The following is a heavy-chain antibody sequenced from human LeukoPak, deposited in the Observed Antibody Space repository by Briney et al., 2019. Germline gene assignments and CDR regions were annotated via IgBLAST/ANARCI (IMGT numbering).Heavy chain of an antibody. Sequence: GRSLRLSCAASGFTFSSCGMHWVRQAPGRGLEWVAIIWHDGSNKYYADSVKGRFTISRDNSKNTLDLQMNSLRAEDTAVYYCARDRSSGAFDYWGQGTLVTVSS. CDR2: IWHDGSNK. CDR1: GFTFSSCG. D-gene: IGHD2-15*01. CDR3: ARDRSSGAFDY. J-gene: IGHJ4*02. V-gene: IGHV3-33*01.